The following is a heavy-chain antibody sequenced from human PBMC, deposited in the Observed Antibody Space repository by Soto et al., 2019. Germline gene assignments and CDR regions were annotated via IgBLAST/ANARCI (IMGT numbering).Heavy chain of an antibody. D-gene: IGHD3-9*01. CDR2: IYYSGST. V-gene: IGHV4-59*01. J-gene: IGHJ3*02. CDR3: VRANILTGYSDTFDI. CDR1: GSSICSYD. Sequence: SETLSLTSTVSGSSICSYDWSWIRQPPRKRLEGIGYIYYSGSTIYNPSLKSRASTSFETSMNQFSLRLSSVTAADTVVYYCVRANILTGYSDTFDIWGQGTMLTVSS.